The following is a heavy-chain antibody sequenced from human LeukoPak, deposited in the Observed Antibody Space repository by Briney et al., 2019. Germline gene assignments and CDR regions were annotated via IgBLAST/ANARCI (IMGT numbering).Heavy chain of an antibody. CDR2: IYHSGST. CDR1: GGSISSSNW. Sequence: SETLSLTCAVSGGSISSSNWWSWVRQPPGKGLEWIGEIYHSGSTNYNPSLKSRVTISVDKSKNQFSLKLSSVTAADTAVYYCATSAVAGTGYAFDIWGQGTMVTVSS. D-gene: IGHD6-19*01. V-gene: IGHV4-4*02. J-gene: IGHJ3*02. CDR3: ATSAVAGTGYAFDI.